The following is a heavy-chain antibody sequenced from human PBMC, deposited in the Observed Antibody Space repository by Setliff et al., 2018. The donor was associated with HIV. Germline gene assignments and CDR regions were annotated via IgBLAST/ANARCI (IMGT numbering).Heavy chain of an antibody. CDR1: GYSISSDYY. V-gene: IGHV4-38-2*01. CDR2: IYHSGNT. CDR3: AGSWSGYPLSFGY. Sequence: PSETLSLTCAASGYSISSDYYWGWIRQPPGKGLEWIGSIYHSGNTYYNPSLKSRVTISVDTSKNQFSLKLSSVTAADTAVYYCAGSWSGYPLSFGYWGQGTLVTVSS. J-gene: IGHJ4*02. D-gene: IGHD3-3*01.